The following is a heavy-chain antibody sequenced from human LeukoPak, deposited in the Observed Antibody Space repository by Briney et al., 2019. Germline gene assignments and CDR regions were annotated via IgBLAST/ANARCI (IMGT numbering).Heavy chain of an antibody. V-gene: IGHV3-23*01. CDR3: ARDALSYYYDSSGYADY. D-gene: IGHD3-22*01. CDR1: GFTFSSYA. Sequence: GGSLRLSCAASGFTFSSYAMSWVRQAPGKGLEWVSAISGSGGSTYYADSVKGRFTISRDNSKNTLYLQMNSLRAEDTAVYYCARDALSYYYDSSGYADYWGQGTLVTVSS. CDR2: ISGSGGST. J-gene: IGHJ4*02.